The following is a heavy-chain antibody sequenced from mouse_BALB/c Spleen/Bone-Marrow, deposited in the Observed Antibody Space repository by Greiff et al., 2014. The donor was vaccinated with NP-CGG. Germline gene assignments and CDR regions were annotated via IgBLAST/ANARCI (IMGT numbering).Heavy chain of an antibody. Sequence: VQLVESGSVLVRPGTSVSLSCKASGFTFTSSWMHWAKQRPGQGLEWIGDIHPNSGNTYYNEKFKGKATLTVDSSSSTAYVDLSSLTSEDSAVYFCARSYRFWYFDVWGAGTTVTVSS. CDR3: ARSYRFWYFDV. J-gene: IGHJ1*01. CDR1: GFTFTSSW. D-gene: IGHD2-14*01. V-gene: IGHV1S130*01. CDR2: IHPNSGNT.